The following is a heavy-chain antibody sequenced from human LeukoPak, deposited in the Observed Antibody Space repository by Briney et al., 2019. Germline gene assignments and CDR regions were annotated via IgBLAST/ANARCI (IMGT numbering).Heavy chain of an antibody. CDR2: IYYSGST. J-gene: IGHJ4*02. CDR1: GRYISSYY. CDR3: ARHRKFRFREASGGFNY. V-gene: IGHV4-59*08. D-gene: IGHD5-24*01. Sequence: SETLSLTCTVSGRYISSYYWIWIRQPPGKGLEWIGYIYYSGSTNYNPSLKSRVTISVDTSKNQFSLKLSSVTAADTAVYYCARHRKFRFREASGGFNYWGQGTLVTVSS.